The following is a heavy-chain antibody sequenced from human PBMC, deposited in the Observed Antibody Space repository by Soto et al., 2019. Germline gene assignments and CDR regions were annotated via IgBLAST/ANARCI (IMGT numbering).Heavy chain of an antibody. J-gene: IGHJ5*02. Sequence: KVSCKASGYTFTSYGISWVRQMPGQGLEWMGIIYPGDADTRYGPTFQGKVTMSADKSTSTAYLQWSSLKASDTAMYYCARHSSGPWGQGTLVTVSS. CDR1: GYTFTSYG. D-gene: IGHD6-19*01. CDR3: ARHSSGP. V-gene: IGHV5-51*01. CDR2: IYPGDADT.